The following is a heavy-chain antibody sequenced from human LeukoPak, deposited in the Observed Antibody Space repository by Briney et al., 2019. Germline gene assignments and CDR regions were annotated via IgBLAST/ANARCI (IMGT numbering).Heavy chain of an antibody. CDR2: ISTSTGDT. J-gene: IGHJ6*03. CDR1: GYSFILYG. CDR3: AGIPVFGVVLHQEPV. D-gene: IGHD3-3*01. Sequence: ASVKVSCKTSGYSFILYGISWVRQAPGQGPEWMGWISTSTGDTKYTQKFQGRVTLTTDKSTNTVYMELSSLRFDDTAVYFCAGIPVFGVVLHQEPVWGKGTTVTVSS. V-gene: IGHV1-18*01.